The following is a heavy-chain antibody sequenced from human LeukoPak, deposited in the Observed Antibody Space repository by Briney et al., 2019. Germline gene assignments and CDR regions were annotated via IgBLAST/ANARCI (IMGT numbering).Heavy chain of an antibody. CDR2: ISAYNGNT. Sequence: GASVKVSCKASGYTFTSYGISWVRQAPGQGLEWVGWISAYNGNTNYAQKLQGRVTMTTDTSTSTAYMELRSLRSDDTAVYYCARVESSMAARPMDYWGQGTLVTVSS. V-gene: IGHV1-18*01. J-gene: IGHJ4*02. CDR3: ARVESSMAARPMDY. CDR1: GYTFTSYG. D-gene: IGHD6-6*01.